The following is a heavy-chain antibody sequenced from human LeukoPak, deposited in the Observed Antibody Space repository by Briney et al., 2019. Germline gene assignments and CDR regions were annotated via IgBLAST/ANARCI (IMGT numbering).Heavy chain of an antibody. CDR3: ARIRYYYDSSGYYFFWFDP. J-gene: IGHJ5*02. CDR2: IIPIFGTA. D-gene: IGHD3-22*01. Sequence: SVKVSCKASGGTFTSYAISWVRQAPGQGLEWMGRIIPIFGTANYAQKFQGRVTITTDESTSTAYMELSSLRSEDTAVYYCARIRYYYDSSGYYFFWFDPWGQGTLVTVSS. V-gene: IGHV1-69*05. CDR1: GGTFTSYA.